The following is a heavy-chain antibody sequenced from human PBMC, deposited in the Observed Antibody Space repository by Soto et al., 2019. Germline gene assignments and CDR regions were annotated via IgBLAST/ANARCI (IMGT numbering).Heavy chain of an antibody. V-gene: IGHV3-23*01. Sequence: VELLQSGGGMVKPGGSLRLSCAASGFSFNVYAMDWVSQAPGKGLEWVAALSGSGSYAFYADSVKSRFTISRDTAKNLYLQMDSLRDDDTAVYYCARATFPPSHSSGWYPDYWGQGAPVTVSS. CDR2: LSGSGSYA. CDR1: GFSFNVYA. D-gene: IGHD6-19*01. J-gene: IGHJ4*02. CDR3: ARATFPPSHSSGWYPDY.